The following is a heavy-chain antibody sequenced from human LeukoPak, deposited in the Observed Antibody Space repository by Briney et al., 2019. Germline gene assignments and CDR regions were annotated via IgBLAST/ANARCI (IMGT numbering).Heavy chain of an antibody. D-gene: IGHD6-13*01. Sequence: GGSLRLSCVASGFSFNNYAMSWVRQAPGKGLEWVSAIIGNGASSYYVDSVKGRFTISRDNSKNTLYLQMNSLSAEDTGVYYCAKRSCSGSTCYPLDSWGQGTLVTVSS. CDR2: IIGNGASS. CDR3: AKRSCSGSTCYPLDS. V-gene: IGHV3-23*01. J-gene: IGHJ4*02. CDR1: GFSFNNYA.